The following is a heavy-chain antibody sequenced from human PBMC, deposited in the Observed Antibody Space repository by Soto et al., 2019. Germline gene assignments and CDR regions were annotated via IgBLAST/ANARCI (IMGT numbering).Heavy chain of an antibody. V-gene: IGHV1-8*01. CDR3: ARESSAAGTGWFDP. D-gene: IGHD6-13*01. J-gene: IGHJ5*02. CDR2: MNPNSGNT. CDR1: GYTFTSYD. Sequence: QVQLVQSGAEVKKSGASVKVSCKASGYTFTSYDINWVRQSTGQGLEWKGWMNPNSGNTGYAQKFQARVTMTRNTSITTAYMELSSLRYEDTAVYYCARESSAAGTGWFDPWGQGTLVTVSS.